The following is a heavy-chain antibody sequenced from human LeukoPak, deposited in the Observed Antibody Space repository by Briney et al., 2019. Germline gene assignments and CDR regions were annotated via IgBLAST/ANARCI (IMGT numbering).Heavy chain of an antibody. J-gene: IGHJ5*02. D-gene: IGHD6-19*01. CDR2: ISSSSSTI. CDR3: ARSRRQWLVRGWFDP. V-gene: IGHV3-48*02. Sequence: GGSLRLSCAASGFTFSSYSMNWVRQAPGKGLEWVSYISSSSSTIYYADSVEGRFTISRDNAKNSLYLQMNSLRDEDTAVYYCARSRRQWLVRGWFDPWSQGTLVTVSS. CDR1: GFTFSSYS.